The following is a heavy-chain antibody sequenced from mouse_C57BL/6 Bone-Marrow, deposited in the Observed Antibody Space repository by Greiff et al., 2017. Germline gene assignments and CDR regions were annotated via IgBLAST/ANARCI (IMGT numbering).Heavy chain of an antibody. V-gene: IGHV1-26*01. CDR2: INPNNGGT. D-gene: IGHD1-1*01. J-gene: IGHJ2*01. Sequence: VQLQQSGPELVKPGASVKISCKASGYTFTDYYMNWVKQSHGKSLEWIGDINPNNGGTSYNQKFKGKATLTVDKSSSTAYMELRSLTSEDSAVYYCARSGRYYGSSFFDYWGQGTTLTVSS. CDR3: ARSGRYYGSSFFDY. CDR1: GYTFTDYY.